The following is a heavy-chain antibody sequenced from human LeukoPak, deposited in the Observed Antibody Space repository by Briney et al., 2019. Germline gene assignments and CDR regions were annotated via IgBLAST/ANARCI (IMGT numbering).Heavy chain of an antibody. CDR1: GYTFTGYY. Sequence: SVKVSCKASGYTFTGYYMHWVRQAPGQGLEWMGRINPNSGGTNYAQKFQGRVTMTRDTSISTAYMELSRLRSDDTAVYYCARIVTTSSVGDYWGQGTLVTVSS. CDR3: ARIVTTSSVGDY. V-gene: IGHV1-2*06. CDR2: INPNSGGT. D-gene: IGHD5-12*01. J-gene: IGHJ4*02.